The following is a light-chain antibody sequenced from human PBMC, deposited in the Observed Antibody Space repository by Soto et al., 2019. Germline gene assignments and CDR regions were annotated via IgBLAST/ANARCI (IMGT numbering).Light chain of an antibody. Sequence: DIQMTPSPSSLSASVVDRVTITCRASQSISNFLNWYQQKPGKAPKLLIRSASSLQSGVPSRFSGSGSGTDFTLSITSLQPEDFATYYCQQSYGAPITFGQGTRLEI. CDR2: SAS. V-gene: IGKV1-39*01. CDR1: QSISNF. CDR3: QQSYGAPIT. J-gene: IGKJ5*01.